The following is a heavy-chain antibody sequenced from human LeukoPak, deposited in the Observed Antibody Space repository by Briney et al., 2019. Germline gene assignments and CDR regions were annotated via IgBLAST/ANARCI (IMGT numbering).Heavy chain of an antibody. CDR2: ISAYNGNT. V-gene: IGHV1-18*04. D-gene: IGHD3-10*01. CDR3: ARAWVTMVPGAIRGYYYMDV. CDR1: GYTFTGYY. J-gene: IGHJ6*03. Sequence: ASVKVSCKASGYTFTGYYMLWVRQAPGQGLEWMGWISAYNGNTNYAQKLQGRVTMTTDTSTSTAYMELRSLRSDDTAVYYCARAWVTMVPGAIRGYYYMDVWGKGTTVTISS.